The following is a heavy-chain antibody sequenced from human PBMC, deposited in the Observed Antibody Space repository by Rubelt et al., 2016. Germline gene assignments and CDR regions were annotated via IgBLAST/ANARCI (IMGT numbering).Heavy chain of an antibody. Sequence: QVQLQESGPGLVKPSETLSLTCTVSGGSVSSYYWSWIRQPPGKGLEWIGYVYHSGSTNYNPSLKSRVTRSVDKSKNQFSLKLSSVTAADTAVYYCARDEVKAGMDVWGQGTTVTVSS. J-gene: IGHJ6*02. D-gene: IGHD4-11*01. V-gene: IGHV4-59*02. CDR3: ARDEVKAGMDV. CDR1: GGSVSSYY. CDR2: VYHSGST.